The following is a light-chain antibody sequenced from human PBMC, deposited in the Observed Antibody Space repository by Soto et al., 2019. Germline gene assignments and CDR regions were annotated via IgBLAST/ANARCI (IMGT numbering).Light chain of an antibody. CDR3: QQYNNWPPLT. CDR2: GAS. J-gene: IGKJ4*01. V-gene: IGKV3-15*01. CDR1: QGVASN. Sequence: EIVMTQSPATLSVSPGESATLSCRASQGVASNLAWYQQKPGQAPRLLIYGASTRASTTPARFSGSGSGTEFTLTISSLRSEDFAVYYCQQYNNWPPLTFGGGTKVEIK.